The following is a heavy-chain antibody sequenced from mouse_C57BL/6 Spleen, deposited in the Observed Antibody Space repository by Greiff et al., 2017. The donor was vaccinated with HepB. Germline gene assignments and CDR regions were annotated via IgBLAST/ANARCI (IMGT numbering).Heavy chain of an antibody. CDR2: ISDGGSYT. J-gene: IGHJ1*03. CDR1: GFTFSSYA. V-gene: IGHV5-4*01. Sequence: VQLKQSGGGLVKPGGSLKLSCAASGFTFSSYAMSWVRQTPEKRLEWVATISDGGSYTYYPDNVKGRFTISRDNAKNNLYLQMSHLKSEDTAMYYCARDEVRRHYFDVWGTGTTVTVSS. CDR3: ARDEVRRHYFDV. D-gene: IGHD2-14*01.